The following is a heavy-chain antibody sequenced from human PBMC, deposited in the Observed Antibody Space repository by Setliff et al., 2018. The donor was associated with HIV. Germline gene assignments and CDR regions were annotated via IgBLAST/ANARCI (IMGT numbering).Heavy chain of an antibody. CDR3: ARGGSGNYYPYYYHMDV. J-gene: IGHJ6*03. V-gene: IGHV1-18*01. D-gene: IGHD3-10*01. CDR2: ISAYNGNT. CDR1: GYTFTNYG. Sequence: ASVKVSCKASGYTFTNYGISWVRQAPGQGLEWMGWISAYNGNTDYAQKLQGRVTMTIDTSTSTAYMELSSLRSEDTAVYYCARGGSGNYYPYYYHMDVWGKGTTVTVSS.